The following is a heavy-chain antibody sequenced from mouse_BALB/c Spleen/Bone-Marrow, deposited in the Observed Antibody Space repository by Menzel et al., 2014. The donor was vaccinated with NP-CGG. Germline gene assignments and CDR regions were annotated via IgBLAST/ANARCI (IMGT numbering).Heavy chain of an antibody. CDR3: ARRDYRYDVGPIDY. J-gene: IGHJ2*01. D-gene: IGHD2-14*01. Sequence: QVQLKQSGAELVRPGTSVKVSCKASGYAFTYYLIEWIKQRPGQGLEWIGVINPGSGVTNYNEKFKGKATLTADKSSSTAYMQLSSLTSDDSAVYFCARRDYRYDVGPIDYWGQGTTLTVSS. CDR1: GYAFTYYL. V-gene: IGHV1-54*01. CDR2: INPGSGVT.